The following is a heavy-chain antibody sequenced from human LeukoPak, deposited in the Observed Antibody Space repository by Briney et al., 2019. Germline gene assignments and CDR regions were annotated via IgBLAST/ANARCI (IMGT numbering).Heavy chain of an antibody. J-gene: IGHJ6*02. CDR2: IYSGGST. CDR3: ARGSLGYQLLGSAYYYYGMDV. Sequence: GGSLRLSCAASGFTVSSNYMSWVRQAPGKGLEWVSVIYSGGSTYYADSVKGRFTISRDNSKNTLYLQMNSLRAEDTAMYYCARGSLGYQLLGSAYYYYGMDVWGQGTTVTVSS. D-gene: IGHD2-2*01. V-gene: IGHV3-66*01. CDR1: GFTVSSNY.